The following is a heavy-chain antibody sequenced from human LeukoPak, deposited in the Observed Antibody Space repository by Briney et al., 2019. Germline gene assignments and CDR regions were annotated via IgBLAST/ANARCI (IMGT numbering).Heavy chain of an antibody. CDR1: GFTFGTYA. D-gene: IGHD1-14*01. CDR2: ISGSGGST. J-gene: IGHJ4*02. CDR3: AKATATYFDY. V-gene: IGHV3-23*01. Sequence: GGSLRLSCAASGFTFGTYAMTWVRQAPGKGLEWVSAISGSGGSTYYAGSVKGRFTISRDNSKNTLYLQMNSLRAEDTAVYYCAKATATYFDYWGQGTLVTVSS.